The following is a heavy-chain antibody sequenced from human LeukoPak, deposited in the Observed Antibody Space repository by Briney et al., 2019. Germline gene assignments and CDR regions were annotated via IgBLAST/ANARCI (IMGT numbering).Heavy chain of an antibody. CDR1: GGSISSGGYS. CDR3: ARAGEDYFDY. V-gene: IGHV4-30-2*01. J-gene: IGHJ4*02. CDR2: IYHSGST. D-gene: IGHD3-10*01. Sequence: SETLSLTCAVYGGSISSGGYSWIWIRQPPGKGLEWIGYIYHSGSTYYNPSLKSRVTISVDRSKNQFSLKLSSVTAADTAVYYCARAGEDYFDYWGQGTLVTVSS.